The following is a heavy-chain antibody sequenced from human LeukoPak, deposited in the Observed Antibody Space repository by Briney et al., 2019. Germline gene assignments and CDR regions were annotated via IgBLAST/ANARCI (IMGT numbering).Heavy chain of an antibody. D-gene: IGHD6-13*01. CDR2: ISSSGSTK. CDR1: GFTFSSYE. Sequence: GGSLRLSCAASGFTFSSYEMNWVRQAPGKGLEGVSYISSSGSTKYYADSVRGRSTISRDNSKNTLYLQANSLRAEDTAVYYCAKGQGDQQLVLYYFYHGMDVWGQGTTVIVSS. V-gene: IGHV3-48*03. J-gene: IGHJ6*02. CDR3: AKGQGDQQLVLYYFYHGMDV.